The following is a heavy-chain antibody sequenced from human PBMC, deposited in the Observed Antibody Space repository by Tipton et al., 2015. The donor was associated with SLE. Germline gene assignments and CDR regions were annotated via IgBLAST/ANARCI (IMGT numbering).Heavy chain of an antibody. Sequence: SLRLSCAVSGLSFGSFWMSWVRQAPGKGLEWVANIKQDGSERNYVDSVRGRFTISRDNAKNTVFLQMNSLRAEDTAIYYCGKGLNFDFWSGFGMDVWGQGTTVTVS. V-gene: IGHV3-7*03. CDR1: GLSFGSFW. CDR2: IKQDGSER. CDR3: GKGLNFDFWSGFGMDV. J-gene: IGHJ6*02. D-gene: IGHD3-3*01.